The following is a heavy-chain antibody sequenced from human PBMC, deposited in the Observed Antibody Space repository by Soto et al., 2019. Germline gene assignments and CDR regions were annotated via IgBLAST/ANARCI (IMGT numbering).Heavy chain of an antibody. CDR3: ARVRDGSDP. J-gene: IGHJ5*02. Sequence: SENLSLTCAVYGGSFSGYYWNWIRQPPGKGLEWIGEIDHSGYTNYSPSLKSRVTISVDTSKNQFSLRLPSVTAADTAVYYCARVRDGSDPWGQGTTLTVCS. D-gene: IGHD3-3*01. CDR2: IDHSGYT. V-gene: IGHV4-34*01. CDR1: GGSFSGYY.